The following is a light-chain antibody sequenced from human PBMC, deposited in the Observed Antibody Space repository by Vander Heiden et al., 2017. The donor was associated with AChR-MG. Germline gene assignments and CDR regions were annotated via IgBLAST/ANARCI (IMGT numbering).Light chain of an antibody. Sequence: IVLTQSPATMSFSPGETATLSCRASQSVGTRLAWYRHIPGQPPRLLIFDTLKRAPGIPPRFRGSGSRTDFTLTLGRLEAGDSAVYYCQQRYFWPRTFGPGTHVEV. V-gene: IGKV3-11*01. J-gene: IGKJ1*01. CDR1: QSVGTR. CDR3: QQRYFWPRT. CDR2: DTL.